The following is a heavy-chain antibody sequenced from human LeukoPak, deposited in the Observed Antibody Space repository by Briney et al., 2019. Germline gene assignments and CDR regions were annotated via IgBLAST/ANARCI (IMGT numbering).Heavy chain of an antibody. J-gene: IGHJ4*02. V-gene: IGHV4-39*07. CDR1: GGSISSSSYY. D-gene: IGHD4-17*01. CDR3: ARDWAVTKFGY. CDR2: IYYSGST. Sequence: SETLSLTCTVSGGSISSSSYYWGWIRQPPGKGLEWIGSIYYSGSTYYNPSLKSRVILSLDKSANQFSLKLSSVTAADTAMYYCARDWAVTKFGYWGQGTLVTVSS.